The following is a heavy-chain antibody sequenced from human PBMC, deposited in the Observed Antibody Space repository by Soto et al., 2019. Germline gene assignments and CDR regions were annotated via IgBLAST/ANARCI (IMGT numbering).Heavy chain of an antibody. V-gene: IGHV4-31*03. Sequence: QVQLQESGPGLVKPSQTLSLTCTVSGGSISGSGYYWSLIRQHPGKGLEWIGYIYYSGSTYYNPSLKSRVTISVDTSKNQFSLKLNSVTAADTAVYYCARDGSYGPFDYWGQGTLVTVSS. D-gene: IGHD5-18*01. CDR3: ARDGSYGPFDY. CDR2: IYYSGST. CDR1: GGSISGSGYY. J-gene: IGHJ4*02.